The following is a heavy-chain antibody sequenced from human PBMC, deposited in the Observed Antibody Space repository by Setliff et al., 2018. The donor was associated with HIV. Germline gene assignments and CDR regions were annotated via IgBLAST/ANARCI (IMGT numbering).Heavy chain of an antibody. CDR2: IHHTGST. J-gene: IGHJ4*02. D-gene: IGHD4-17*01. Sequence: SETLSLTCTVSDDSVSTFYWNWIRQPPGKGLEWIGFIHHTGSTVSNPSLKSQVTISVDTSKNQFSLTLTSVTATDTAVYYCARHRKDDYFLTAYFDSLGQGALVTVSS. V-gene: IGHV4-59*08. CDR3: ARHRKDDYFLTAYFDS. CDR1: DDSVSTFY.